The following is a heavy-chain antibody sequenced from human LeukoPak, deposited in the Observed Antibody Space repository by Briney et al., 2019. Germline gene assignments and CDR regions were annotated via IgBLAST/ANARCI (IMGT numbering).Heavy chain of an antibody. CDR1: GFTFSSYG. V-gene: IGHV3-30*18. J-gene: IGHJ4*02. CDR3: AKLLGLEYCSGGSCYSGVAFFDY. Sequence: PGGSLRLSCAASGFTFSSYGMHWVRQAPGKGLEWVAVISYDGSNKYYADSVEGRFTISRDNSKNTLYLQMNSLRAEDTAVYYCAKLLGLEYCSGGSCYSGVAFFDYWGQGTLVTVSS. D-gene: IGHD2-15*01. CDR2: ISYDGSNK.